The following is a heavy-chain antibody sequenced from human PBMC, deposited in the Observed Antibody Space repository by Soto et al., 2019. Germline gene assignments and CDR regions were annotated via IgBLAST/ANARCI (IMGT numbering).Heavy chain of an antibody. CDR2: IIPILGMA. J-gene: IGHJ3*02. CDR1: GGTFSSYT. V-gene: IGHV1-69*02. CDR3: ASYPTRADDAFDI. Sequence: ASVKVSCKASGGTFSSYTISWVRQAPGQGLEWMGRIIPILGMANYAQKFQGRVTITADKSTSTAYMELSSLRSEDTAVYYCASYPTRADDAFDIWGQGTMVTVSS.